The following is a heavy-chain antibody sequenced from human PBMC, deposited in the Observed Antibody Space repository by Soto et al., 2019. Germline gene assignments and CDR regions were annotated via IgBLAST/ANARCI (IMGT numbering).Heavy chain of an antibody. CDR3: ARDQGRYFDWLSDEYGMDG. V-gene: IGHV3-21*01. CDR2: ISSSSSYI. D-gene: IGHD3-9*01. Sequence: PGGSLRLSCAASGFTFSSYSMNWVRQAPGKGLEWVSSISSSSSYIYYADSVKGRFTISRDNAKNSLYLQMNSLRAEDTAVYYCARDQGRYFDWLSDEYGMDGWGQGTTVTVS. CDR1: GFTFSSYS. J-gene: IGHJ6*02.